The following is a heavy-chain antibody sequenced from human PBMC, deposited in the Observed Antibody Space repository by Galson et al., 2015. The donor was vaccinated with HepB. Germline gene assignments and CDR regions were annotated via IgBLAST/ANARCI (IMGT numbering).Heavy chain of an antibody. CDR2: LWYDGRNK. Sequence: LRLSCAASGFTFSSYGMPWVRQAPGKGLEGVAVLWYDGRNKYYADSVKGRFTISRDNSKNTLYLQMNSLRAEDTAVYYCARGADIVVVPAAPDYMDVWGKGTTVTVSS. J-gene: IGHJ6*03. D-gene: IGHD2-2*01. CDR1: GFTFSSYG. V-gene: IGHV3-33*01. CDR3: ARGADIVVVPAAPDYMDV.